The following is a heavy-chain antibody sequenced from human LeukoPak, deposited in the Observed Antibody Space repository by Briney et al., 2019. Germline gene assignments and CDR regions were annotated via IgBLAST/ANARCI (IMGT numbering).Heavy chain of an antibody. D-gene: IGHD3-22*01. J-gene: IGHJ4*02. CDR3: ARERVDDSAIDY. V-gene: IGHV3-30-3*01. CDR1: GFTFSSYA. Sequence: GRSLRLSCAASGFTFSSYAMHWVRQAPGKGLEWVAVISYDGSNKYYADSVKGRFTISRDNSKNTLYLQMNSLRAEDTAVYYCARERVDDSAIDYWGQGTLVAVSS. CDR2: ISYDGSNK.